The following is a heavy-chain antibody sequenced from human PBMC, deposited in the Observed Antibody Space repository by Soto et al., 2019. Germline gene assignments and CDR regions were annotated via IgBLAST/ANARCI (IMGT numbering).Heavy chain of an antibody. J-gene: IGHJ6*02. D-gene: IGHD3-10*01. CDR2: IYPSDSDT. V-gene: IGHV5-51*01. CDR1: GYSFSTYW. CDR3: ARQADYYGSGPDPMDV. Sequence: SLKISCQGSGYSFSTYWIGWVRQKPGKGLEWMGIIYPSDSDTRYSPSFQGHVTISADKSTNTAYLQWSSLQASDTAMYYCARQADYYGSGPDPMDVWGQGTTVTVS.